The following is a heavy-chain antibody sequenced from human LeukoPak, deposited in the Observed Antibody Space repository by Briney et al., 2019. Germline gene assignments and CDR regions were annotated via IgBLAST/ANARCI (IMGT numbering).Heavy chain of an antibody. CDR2: IKPDGSEK. D-gene: IGHD3-16*01. V-gene: IGHV3-7*01. CDR3: ARAPAFGTVDY. Sequence: GGSLRLSCAASGFTFSSHWMSWVRRAPGKGLEWVANIKPDGSEKYPVDSVKGRFTVTRDNAKNSLYLQMNRLRDEDSAVYYCARAPAFGTVDYWGQGTLVTVSS. J-gene: IGHJ4*02. CDR1: GFTFSSHW.